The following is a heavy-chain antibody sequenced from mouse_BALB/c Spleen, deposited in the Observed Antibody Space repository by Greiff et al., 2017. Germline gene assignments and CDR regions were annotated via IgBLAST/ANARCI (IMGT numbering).Heavy chain of an antibody. V-gene: IGHV1S81*02. CDR3: TRADGYYGFAY. D-gene: IGHD2-3*01. Sequence: QVQLKQPGAELVKPGASVKLSCKASGYTFTSYYMYWVKQRPGQGLEWIGGINPSNGGTNFNEKFKGKATLTVDKSSSTAYMQLSSLTSEDSAVYYCTRADGYYGFAYWGQGTLVTVSA. J-gene: IGHJ3*01. CDR1: GYTFTSYY. CDR2: INPSNGGT.